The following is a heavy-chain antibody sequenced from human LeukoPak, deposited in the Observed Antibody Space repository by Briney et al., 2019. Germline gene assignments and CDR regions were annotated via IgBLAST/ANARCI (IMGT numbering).Heavy chain of an antibody. CDR1: GGSFSGYY. CDR2: IYYSGST. CDR3: ARGARAGYNLEPFDY. J-gene: IGHJ4*02. D-gene: IGHD5-24*01. Sequence: SETLSLTCAVYGGSFSGYYWSWIRQPPGKGLEWIGYIYYSGSTKYNPSLKSRVTISVDTSKNQFSLKLSSVTAADTAVYYCARGARAGYNLEPFDYWGQGTLVTVSS. V-gene: IGHV4-59*08.